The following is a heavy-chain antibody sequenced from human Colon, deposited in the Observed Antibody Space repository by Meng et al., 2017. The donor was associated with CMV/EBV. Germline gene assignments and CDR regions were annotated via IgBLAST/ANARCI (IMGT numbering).Heavy chain of an antibody. CDR1: GFTFSSRE. CDR3: ATSPRHIVVGWTDY. D-gene: IGHD2-2*01. CDR2: IRSSSI. J-gene: IGHJ4*02. V-gene: IGHV3-48*03. Sequence: GESLKISCVASGFTFSSREMNWVRQAPGKGLEWIAYIRSSSIYYADSVKGRFTISTDNAKNSLSLQMNSLRVEDTAVYYCATSPRHIVVGWTDYWGQGTLVTVSS.